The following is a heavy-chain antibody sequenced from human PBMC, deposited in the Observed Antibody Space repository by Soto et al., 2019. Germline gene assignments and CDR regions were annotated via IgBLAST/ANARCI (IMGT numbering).Heavy chain of an antibody. J-gene: IGHJ6*02. CDR1: GGTFSSYA. CDR2: IIPIFGTA. CDR3: ASRSSNLYYYYGMDV. V-gene: IGHV1-69*13. Sequence: RASVKVSCKASGGTFSSYAISWVRQAPGQGLEWMGGIIPIFGTANYARKFQGRVTITADESTSTAYMELSSLRSEDTAVYYCASRSSNLYYYYGMDVWGQGTTVTVSS.